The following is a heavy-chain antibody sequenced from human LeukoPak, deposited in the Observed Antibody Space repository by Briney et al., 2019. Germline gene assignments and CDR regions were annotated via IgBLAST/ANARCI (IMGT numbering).Heavy chain of an antibody. CDR1: GGTFSSYA. V-gene: IGHV1-69*04. CDR2: IIPMHGIA. J-gene: IGHJ6*02. D-gene: IGHD3-10*01. CDR3: ARGPPMVRGVIISVYYYYGMDV. Sequence: ASVKVPCKASGGTFSSYAISRVRQAPGQGLEWMGRIIPMHGIANHAQKFQGRVTVTADKSTSTAYMELSSLRSEDTDVYYCARGPPMVRGVIISVYYYYGMDVWGQGTTVTVSS.